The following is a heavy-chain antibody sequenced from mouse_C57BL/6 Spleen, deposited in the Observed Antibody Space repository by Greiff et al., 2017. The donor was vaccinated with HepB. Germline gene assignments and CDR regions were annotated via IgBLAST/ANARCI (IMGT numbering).Heavy chain of an antibody. CDR1: GFSLTSYA. CDR2: IWTGGGT. CDR3: ARSAFYGSSPLFDY. V-gene: IGHV2-9-1*01. D-gene: IGHD1-1*01. Sequence: VQLQESGPGLVAPSQSLSITCTVSGFSLTSYAISWVRQPPGKGLEWLGVIWTGGGTNYNSALKSRLSISKDNSKSQVFLKMNSLQTDDTARYYCARSAFYGSSPLFDYWGQGTTLTVSS. J-gene: IGHJ2*01.